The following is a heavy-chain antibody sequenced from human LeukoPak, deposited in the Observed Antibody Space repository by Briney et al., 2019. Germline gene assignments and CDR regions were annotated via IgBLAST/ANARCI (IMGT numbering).Heavy chain of an antibody. CDR2: ISSSSSTI. J-gene: IGHJ4*02. CDR3: ARDGGLNTNFDY. D-gene: IGHD2-15*01. CDR1: GFTFSTYS. Sequence: GGSLRLSCAASGFTFSTYSIDWVRQAPGKGLEWIAYISSSSSTIDFADSVKGRFTISRDNARNSVYLQMNSLRAEDTAVYYCARDGGLNTNFDYWGQGTLVTVSS. V-gene: IGHV3-48*04.